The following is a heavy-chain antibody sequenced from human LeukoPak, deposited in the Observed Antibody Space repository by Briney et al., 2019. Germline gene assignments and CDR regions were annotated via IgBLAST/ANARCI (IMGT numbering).Heavy chain of an antibody. V-gene: IGHV3-23*01. CDR2: ISGSGGST. D-gene: IGHD3-22*01. CDR1: GVTFSSYA. Sequence: PGGSLRLSCAASGVTFSSYAMSWVRQAPGKGLEWVSAISGSGGSTYYADSVKGRFTISRDNSKNTLYLQMNSLRAEDTAVYYCAKDRGFTMIVVVIGGAFDYWGQGTLVTVSS. J-gene: IGHJ4*02. CDR3: AKDRGFTMIVVVIGGAFDY.